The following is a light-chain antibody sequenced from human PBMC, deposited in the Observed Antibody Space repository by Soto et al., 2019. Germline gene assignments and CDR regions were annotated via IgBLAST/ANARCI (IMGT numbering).Light chain of an antibody. Sequence: QSALTQPRSVSGSPGQSVTISCTGTSSDVGDYKYDSWYRQHPGKAPKLMIYDVSERPSGVPDRFSGSKSGNTASLTISGLQAEDEADYYCCSYAGSDSYVFGTGTKLTVL. CDR2: DVS. V-gene: IGLV2-11*01. J-gene: IGLJ1*01. CDR1: SSDVGDYKY. CDR3: CSYAGSDSYV.